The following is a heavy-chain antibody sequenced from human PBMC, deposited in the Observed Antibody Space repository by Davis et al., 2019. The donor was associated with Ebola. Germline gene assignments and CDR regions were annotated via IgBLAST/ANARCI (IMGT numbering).Heavy chain of an antibody. CDR3: ARGQNYYCSSTSCSRINWFDP. D-gene: IGHD2-2*01. J-gene: IGHJ5*02. Sequence: SETLSLTCAVYGGSFSGYYWSWIRQPPGKGLEWIGEINHSGSTNYNPSLKSRVTISVDTSKNQFSLKLSSVTAADTAVYYCARGQNYYCSSTSCSRINWFDPWGQGTLVTVSS. CDR2: INHSGST. V-gene: IGHV4-34*01. CDR1: GGSFSGYY.